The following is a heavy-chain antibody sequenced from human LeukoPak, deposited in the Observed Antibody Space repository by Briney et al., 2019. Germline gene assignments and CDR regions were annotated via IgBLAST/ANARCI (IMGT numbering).Heavy chain of an antibody. CDR1: GGSISSGDYY. J-gene: IGHJ4*02. CDR3: ASNRPNSSGWYGPSDY. Sequence: SQTLSLTCTVSGGSISSGDYYWSWIRQPPGKGLEWIGYIYYSGSTYYNPSLKSRVTISVDTSKNQFSLKLSSVTAADTAVYYCASNRPNSSGWYGPSDYWGQGTLVTVSS. CDR2: IYYSGST. D-gene: IGHD6-19*01. V-gene: IGHV4-30-4*01.